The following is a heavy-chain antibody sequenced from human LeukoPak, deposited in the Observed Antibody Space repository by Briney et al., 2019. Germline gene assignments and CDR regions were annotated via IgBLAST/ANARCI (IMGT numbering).Heavy chain of an antibody. D-gene: IGHD3-16*02. CDR1: GYTFTGYY. Sequence: ASVKVSCKASGYTFTGYYMHWVRQAPGQGLEWMGWINPNSGGTNYAQKFQGRVTMTRDTSISTAYMELSRLRSDDTAVYYCARAYAWGSYRYSPHFDYWGQGTLVTVSS. J-gene: IGHJ4*02. CDR3: ARAYAWGSYRYSPHFDY. CDR2: INPNSGGT. V-gene: IGHV1-2*02.